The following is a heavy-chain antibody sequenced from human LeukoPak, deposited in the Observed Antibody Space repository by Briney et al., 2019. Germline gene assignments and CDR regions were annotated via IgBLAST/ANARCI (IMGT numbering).Heavy chain of an antibody. D-gene: IGHD2-2*01. CDR2: ISTNGDST. J-gene: IGHJ4*02. CDR1: GFTFSTYA. V-gene: IGHV3-64*02. Sequence: GGSLRLSCAASGFTFSTYAMHWVRQAPGKGLEYVSAISTNGDSTYYADSVKGRFTISRDNSKNTLFLRMGSLRADDMAVYYCARWGSTSCYDYWGQGTLVTVSS. CDR3: ARWGSTSCYDY.